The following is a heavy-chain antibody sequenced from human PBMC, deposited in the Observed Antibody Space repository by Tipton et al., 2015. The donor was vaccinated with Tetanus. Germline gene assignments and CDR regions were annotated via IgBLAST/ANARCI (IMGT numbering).Heavy chain of an antibody. J-gene: IGHJ6*02. Sequence: GLVKPSQTLSLTCSVSGASISSAEHYWNWIRQHPGKGLEVIGYFYNSGSTYHNPSLKSRVTISVDTSKNQFSLRLSSVTAADTAVYYCARDHGITWGGMGYYYGMDVWGQGTTVTVSS. V-gene: IGHV4-30-4*01. D-gene: IGHD3-16*01. CDR2: FYNSGST. CDR1: GASISSAEHY. CDR3: ARDHGITWGGMGYYYGMDV.